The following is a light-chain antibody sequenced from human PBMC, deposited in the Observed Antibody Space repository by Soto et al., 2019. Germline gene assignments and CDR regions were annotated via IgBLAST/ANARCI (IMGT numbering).Light chain of an antibody. Sequence: IQLTQSPSTLPASVGDRVTLTCRASQSIRNWLAWYQQKPGTAPKLLIYHASILETAVPSRFSGNGSGTEFTLTISSLQPGDFATYYCQQYNSYSFGQGTKVDIK. CDR1: QSIRNW. V-gene: IGKV1-5*01. CDR3: QQYNSYS. J-gene: IGKJ1*01. CDR2: HAS.